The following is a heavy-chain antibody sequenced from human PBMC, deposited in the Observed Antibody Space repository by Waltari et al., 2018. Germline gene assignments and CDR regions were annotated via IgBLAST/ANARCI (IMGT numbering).Heavy chain of an antibody. V-gene: IGHV4-38-2*01. CDR3: ARGPVKFYDILTGYNWFDP. CDR1: GYSISSGYY. D-gene: IGHD3-9*01. Sequence: QVQLQESGPGLVKPSETLSLTCAVSGYSISSGYYWGWIRQPPGKGLEWIGSIYHSGSTYYSPSLKSRVTISVDTSKNQFSLKLSSVTAADTAVYYCARGPVKFYDILTGYNWFDPWGQGTLVTVSS. J-gene: IGHJ5*02. CDR2: IYHSGST.